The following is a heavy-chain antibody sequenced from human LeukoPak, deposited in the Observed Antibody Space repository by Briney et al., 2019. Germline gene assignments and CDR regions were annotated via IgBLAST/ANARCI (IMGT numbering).Heavy chain of an antibody. D-gene: IGHD3-10*01. CDR1: GFTFDDYA. J-gene: IGHJ4*02. CDR2: ISWNGGSI. Sequence: SGRSLRLSCAASGFTFDDYAMHWVRQAPGKGLEWVSGISWNGGSIGYADSVKGRFTISRDNAKNSLYLQMNSLRLEDTALYYCAKDSIGSYYSYYFDYWGQGTLVTVSS. V-gene: IGHV3-9*01. CDR3: AKDSIGSYYSYYFDY.